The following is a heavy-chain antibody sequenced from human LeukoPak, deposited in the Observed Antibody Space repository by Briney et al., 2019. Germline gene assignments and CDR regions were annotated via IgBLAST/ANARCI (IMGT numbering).Heavy chain of an antibody. J-gene: IGHJ4*02. CDR1: GGSTSSGSYY. CDR2: IYTSGST. CDR3: ARDAELLGYFDY. V-gene: IGHV4-61*02. D-gene: IGHD1-26*01. Sequence: SETLSLTCTVSGGSTSSGSYYWSWIRQPAGKGLEWIGRIYTSGSTNYNPSLKSRVTISVDTSKNQFSLKLGSVTAADTAVYYCARDAELLGYFDYWGQGTLVTVSS.